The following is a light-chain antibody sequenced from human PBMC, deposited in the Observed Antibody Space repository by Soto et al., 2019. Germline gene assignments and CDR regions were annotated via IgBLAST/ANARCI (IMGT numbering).Light chain of an antibody. Sequence: EILLTQSPGTLSLSPGERATLSCRASQSVSSSSLAWYQQNPGQAPRLLIYEASSRATGIPDRFSGSGSGTDFSLTISRLEPEDFAVYYCQHYDSARWTFGLGTKVDIK. CDR2: EAS. J-gene: IGKJ1*01. CDR3: QHYDSARWT. CDR1: QSVSSSS. V-gene: IGKV3-20*01.